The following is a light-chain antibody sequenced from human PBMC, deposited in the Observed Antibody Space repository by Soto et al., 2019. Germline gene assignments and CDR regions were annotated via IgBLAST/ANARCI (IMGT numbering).Light chain of an antibody. CDR1: SSNIGNNF. Sequence: QSVLTQPPSVSAAPGQEVTISCSGSSSNIGNNFVSWYQQLPGTAPKLLIFDNYNRPSGIPDRFSGSKSGTSATLGITGVQTGDEADYYCAAWDNSLSTSVVFGGGTQLTVL. J-gene: IGLJ2*01. V-gene: IGLV1-51*01. CDR3: AAWDNSLSTSVV. CDR2: DNY.